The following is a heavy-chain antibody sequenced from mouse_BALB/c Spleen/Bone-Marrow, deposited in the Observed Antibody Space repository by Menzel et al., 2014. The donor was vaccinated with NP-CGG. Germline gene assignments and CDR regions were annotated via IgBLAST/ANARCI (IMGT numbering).Heavy chain of an antibody. J-gene: IGHJ4*01. D-gene: IGHD2-4*01. CDR3: ARSPYDYAAMDY. CDR2: ISSGSSTI. CDR1: GFTFSSFG. V-gene: IGHV5-17*02. Sequence: EVKLVESGGGLVQPGGSRKLSCAASGFTFSSFGMHWVRQAPEKGLEWVAYISSGSSTIYYADTVKGRFTISRDNPKNHLFLQMTSLRSEDTAMYYCARSPYDYAAMDYWGQGTSVTVSS.